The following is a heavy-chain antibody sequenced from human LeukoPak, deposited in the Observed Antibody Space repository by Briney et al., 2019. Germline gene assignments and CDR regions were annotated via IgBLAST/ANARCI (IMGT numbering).Heavy chain of an antibody. CDR2: IIPIFGTA. D-gene: IGHD5-24*01. Sequence: GSSVKVSCKASGGTFSSYAISWVRQAPGQGLEWMGGIIPIFGTANYAQKFQGRVTITADESTSTAYMELGSLRSEDTAVYYCAREVGKDGYNLDDYWGQGTLVTVSS. CDR3: AREVGKDGYNLDDY. J-gene: IGHJ4*02. V-gene: IGHV1-69*01. CDR1: GGTFSSYA.